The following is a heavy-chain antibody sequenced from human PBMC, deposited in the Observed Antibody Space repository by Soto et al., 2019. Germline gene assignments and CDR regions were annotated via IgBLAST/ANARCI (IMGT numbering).Heavy chain of an antibody. V-gene: IGHV3-30*18. Sequence: GSLRLSCAASEFAFSTYAMHWVRQAPGKGLEWVAVISGDGRDKHHADSVKGRFTISRDNSKNTLYLQMNSLRAEDTAVYYCAKDGTPVADYYFDYWGQGTLVTVSS. CDR3: AKDGTPVADYYFDY. J-gene: IGHJ4*02. D-gene: IGHD6-19*01. CDR2: ISGDGRDK. CDR1: EFAFSTYA.